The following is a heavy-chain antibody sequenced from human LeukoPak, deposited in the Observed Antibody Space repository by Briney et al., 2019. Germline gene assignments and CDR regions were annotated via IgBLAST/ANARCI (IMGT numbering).Heavy chain of an antibody. CDR3: TRDSSWAFGGY. CDR1: GFTFSDHS. Sequence: GGSLRLSCAASGFTFSDHSMDWARQAPGKGLEWVGRSTNKATSYATQYAASVKGRFTIARDDSKNSLYLHMNSLETEDTAVYYCTRDSSWAFGGYWGRGTPVTVSS. J-gene: IGHJ4*02. D-gene: IGHD3-16*01. V-gene: IGHV3-72*01. CDR2: STNKATSYAT.